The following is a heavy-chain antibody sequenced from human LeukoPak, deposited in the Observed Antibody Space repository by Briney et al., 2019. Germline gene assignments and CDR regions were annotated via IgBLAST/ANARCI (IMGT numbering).Heavy chain of an antibody. CDR1: GGSISSGGSY. Sequence: SETLSLTCTVSGGSISSGGSYWSWIRQHPGKGLEWIGYMYYSGSTYYNPSLKSRVTISVGTSKNQFSLKLSSVTAADTAVYYCARDQYGDPAEPAYWGQGTLVTVSS. J-gene: IGHJ4*02. V-gene: IGHV4-31*03. D-gene: IGHD4-17*01. CDR2: MYYSGST. CDR3: ARDQYGDPAEPAY.